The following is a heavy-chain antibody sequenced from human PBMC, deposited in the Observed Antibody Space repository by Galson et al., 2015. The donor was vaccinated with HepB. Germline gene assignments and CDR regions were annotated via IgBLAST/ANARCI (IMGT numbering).Heavy chain of an antibody. D-gene: IGHD4-17*01. Sequence: SLRLSCAASGFAVNSNNMSWVRQAPGKGLEWVSVIYSGGSTYYADSVKGRFTISRDNSKNTLYLQMNSLRAEDTAVYYCARELYGYGMDVWGQGTTVTVSS. J-gene: IGHJ6*02. CDR3: ARELYGYGMDV. V-gene: IGHV3-66*02. CDR1: GFAVNSNN. CDR2: IYSGGST.